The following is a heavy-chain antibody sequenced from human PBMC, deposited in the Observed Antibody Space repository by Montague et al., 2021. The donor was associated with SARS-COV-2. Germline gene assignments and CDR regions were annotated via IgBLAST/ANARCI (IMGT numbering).Heavy chain of an antibody. CDR2: IYYSGST. CDR1: GGSISSYY. CDR3: ARGFDA. J-gene: IGHJ5*02. V-gene: IGHV4-59*01. Sequence: SETLSLTCTVSGGSISSYYWSWIRQPPGKGLEWIGYIYYSGSTNYNPSLKSRVTISVDTSKNQFSLKLSSVTAADTAVYYCARGFDAWGQGTLVTVSS.